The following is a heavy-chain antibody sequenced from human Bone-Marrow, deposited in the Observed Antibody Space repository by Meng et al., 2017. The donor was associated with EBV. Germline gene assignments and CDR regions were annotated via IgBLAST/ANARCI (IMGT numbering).Heavy chain of an antibody. CDR3: ARDSDILTGPGGY. D-gene: IGHD3-9*01. CDR1: GGAFRYSA. J-gene: IGHJ4*02. Sequence: QGQVVQSGAEVKKPGSSVKVSCKASGGAFRYSAISWVRQAPGQGLEWMGGLIPDFGTPDYAPNYQDRVTITADESTSTAYMELSSLRSEDTAVYYCARDSDILTGPGGYWGQGTLVTVSS. V-gene: IGHV1-69*01. CDR2: LIPDFGTP.